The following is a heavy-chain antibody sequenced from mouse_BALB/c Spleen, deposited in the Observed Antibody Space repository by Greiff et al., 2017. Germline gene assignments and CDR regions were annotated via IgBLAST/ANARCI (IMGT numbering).Heavy chain of an antibody. V-gene: IGHV5-12-2*01. D-gene: IGHD2-1*01. Sequence: EVQLVESGGGLVQPGGSLKLSCAASGFTFSSYTMSWVRQTPEKRLEWVAYISNGGGSTYYPDTVKGRFTISRDNAKNTLYLQMSSLKSEDTAMYYCARLEDYGNFDYWGQGTTLTVSS. CDR3: ARLEDYGNFDY. CDR2: ISNGGGST. J-gene: IGHJ2*01. CDR1: GFTFSSYT.